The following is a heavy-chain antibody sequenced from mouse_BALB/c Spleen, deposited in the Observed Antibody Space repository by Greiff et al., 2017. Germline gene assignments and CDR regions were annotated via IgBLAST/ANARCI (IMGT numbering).Heavy chain of an antibody. D-gene: IGHD2-10*02. J-gene: IGHJ4*01. CDR3: AMRKYGNYYAMDY. CDR1: GYTFTSYV. Sequence: EVKVVESGPELVKPGASVKMSCKASGYTFTSYVMHWVKQKPGQGLEWIGYINPYNDGTKYNEKFKGKATLTSDKSSSTAYMELSSLTSEDSAVYYCAMRKYGNYYAMDYWGQGTSVTVSS. CDR2: INPYNDGT. V-gene: IGHV1-14*01.